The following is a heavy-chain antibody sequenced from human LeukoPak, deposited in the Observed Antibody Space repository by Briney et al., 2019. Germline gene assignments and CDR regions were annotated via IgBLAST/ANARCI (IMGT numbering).Heavy chain of an antibody. CDR1: GLTFDIYS. V-gene: IGHV3-23*01. D-gene: IGHD3-10*01. Sequence: GGSLRLSCEASGLTFDIYSMSWVRQAPGKGLEWVADISNSGGITMYADSVKGRFTISRDNSKNTVYLQMNSLRAEDTAVYCSKGLQAVGHLAHDNWGQGALVTVSS. J-gene: IGHJ4*02. CDR2: ISNSGGIT. CDR3: KGLQAVGHLAHDN.